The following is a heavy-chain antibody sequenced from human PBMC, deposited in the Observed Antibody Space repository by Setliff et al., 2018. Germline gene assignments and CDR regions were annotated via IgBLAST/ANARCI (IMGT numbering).Heavy chain of an antibody. CDR2: INNYNFNT. CDR1: GYTFTNYG. J-gene: IGHJ5*02. V-gene: IGHV1-18*01. CDR3: ARDRTIVGASYNWFDP. Sequence: ASVKVSCKSSGYTFTNYGITWVRQAPGQGLEWMGWINNYNFNTQYAQKFQGRVTVSTDTSTTTAYLELRFLRPDDTAVHYCARDRTIVGASYNWFDPWGQGTLVTVSS. D-gene: IGHD1-26*01.